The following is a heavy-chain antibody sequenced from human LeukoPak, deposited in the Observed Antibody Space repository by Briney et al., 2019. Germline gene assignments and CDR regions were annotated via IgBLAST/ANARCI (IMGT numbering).Heavy chain of an antibody. Sequence: ASVKVSCKASGYTFTSYDITWVRQATGQGLEWMGWMNPNSASTGYAQKFLGRVTMTRSTSKTTAYMELSSLRSEDTAVYYCARGRPFSCNTLWGQGTLVTVSS. D-gene: IGHD2-2*02. V-gene: IGHV1-8*01. J-gene: IGHJ4*02. CDR3: ARGRPFSCNTL. CDR1: GYTFTSYD. CDR2: MNPNSAST.